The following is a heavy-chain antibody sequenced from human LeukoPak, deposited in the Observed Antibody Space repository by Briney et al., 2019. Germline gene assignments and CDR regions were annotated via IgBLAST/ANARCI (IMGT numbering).Heavy chain of an antibody. CDR1: GFTFRSYA. CDR2: ISGGGGTT. V-gene: IGHV3-23*01. Sequence: GGSLRLSCAASGFTFRSYAMSWVRQAPGKGLEWVSAISGGGGTTYYADSVKGRSTISRDDSKDTLYLQMDSLRAEDTAVYYCAKRTGISHGAFDIWGQGTMVTVSS. J-gene: IGHJ3*02. CDR3: AKRTGISHGAFDI.